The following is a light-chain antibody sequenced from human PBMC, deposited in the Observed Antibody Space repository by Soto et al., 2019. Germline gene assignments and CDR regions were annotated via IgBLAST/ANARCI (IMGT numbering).Light chain of an antibody. CDR1: SSNIGSNT. CDR3: APWDDSLHRV. V-gene: IGLV1-44*01. J-gene: IGLJ3*02. Sequence: QSVLTQPPSASGTPGQRVTISCSGSSSNIGSNTVNWYQQLPGTAPKLLIYSNNQRPSGVPDRFSGSKSGTSASLAISGLRWEDVPDYYCAPWDDSLHRVFSRGTKPAVL. CDR2: SNN.